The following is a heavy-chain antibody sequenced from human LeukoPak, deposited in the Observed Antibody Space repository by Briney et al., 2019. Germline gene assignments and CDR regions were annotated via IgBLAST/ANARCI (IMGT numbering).Heavy chain of an antibody. V-gene: IGHV4-61*01. CDR2: IHYSGTI. D-gene: IGHD6-13*01. CDR3: ATEGRRASSSPFDY. Sequence: SETLSLTCTVSSDSVSNTNYYWTWIRQPPGKRLEWIGHIHYSGTINYNPSLKSRVTISVDTSKNQLSLKLNSVTAADTPVYYCATEGRRASSSPFDYWGQGTLVTVSS. J-gene: IGHJ4*02. CDR1: SDSVSNTNYY.